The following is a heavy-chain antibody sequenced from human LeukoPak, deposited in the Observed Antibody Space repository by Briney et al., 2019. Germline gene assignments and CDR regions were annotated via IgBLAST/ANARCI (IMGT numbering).Heavy chain of an antibody. V-gene: IGHV3-21*01. CDR2: IDTTSTYI. CDR3: ARSRRDSAWYIDDY. J-gene: IGHJ4*02. Sequence: GGSLRLSCAASGFTVSSNYMSWVRQAPGKGLEWVASIDTTSTYIFYGDSVRGRFTISRDHATNSLSLQMHSLTAGDTAVYYCARSRRDSAWYIDDYWGQGTLVTVSS. CDR1: GFTVSSNY. D-gene: IGHD6-13*01.